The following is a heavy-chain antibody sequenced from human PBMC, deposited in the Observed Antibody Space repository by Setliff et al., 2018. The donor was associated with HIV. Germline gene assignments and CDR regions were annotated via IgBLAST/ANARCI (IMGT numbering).Heavy chain of an antibody. CDR1: GYTFTNYG. Sequence: ASVKVSCKASGYTFTNYGISWVRQAPGQRLEWMGWINAANGNTKYSQKFQGRVTIIRDTSASTAYMELSSLRSDDSAIYYCARDLPTLLSSSWAYWGQGTLVTVSS. CDR3: ARDLPTLLSSSWAY. J-gene: IGHJ4*02. V-gene: IGHV1-18*01. CDR2: INAANGNT. D-gene: IGHD6-13*01.